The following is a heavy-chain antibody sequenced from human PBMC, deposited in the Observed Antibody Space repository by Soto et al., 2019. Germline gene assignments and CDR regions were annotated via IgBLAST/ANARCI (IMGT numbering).Heavy chain of an antibody. V-gene: IGHV2-5*01. CDR1: GFSLSTSGVG. J-gene: IGHJ4*02. CDR3: AHRGGATVGLYYFDY. Sequence: TLVTPTHTLTLPCTFSGFSLSTSGVGVNWIRQPPGKALEWLALIYWHDDKRYSPSLKSRLTITKDTSKNQVVLTMTNMDPVDTATYYCAHRGGATVGLYYFDYWGQGALVTVSS. CDR2: IYWHDDK. D-gene: IGHD3-16*01.